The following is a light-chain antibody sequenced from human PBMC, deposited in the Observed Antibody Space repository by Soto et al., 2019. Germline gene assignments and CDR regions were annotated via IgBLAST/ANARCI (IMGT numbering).Light chain of an antibody. CDR1: QSVSSSY. J-gene: IGKJ2*01. Sequence: EIVLTQSTGTLSLSPGERATLSCRASQSVSSSYLAWYQQKPGQAPRLLIYGASSRATGIPDRFSGSGAGTDFTLTISSLESEDFAVYYCQQYGSSSSYTFGQGTKLEIK. CDR2: GAS. CDR3: QQYGSSSSYT. V-gene: IGKV3-20*01.